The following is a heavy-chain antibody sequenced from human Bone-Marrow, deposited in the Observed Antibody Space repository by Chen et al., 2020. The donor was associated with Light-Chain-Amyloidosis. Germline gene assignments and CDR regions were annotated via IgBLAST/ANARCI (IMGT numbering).Heavy chain of an antibody. Sequence: VQLVQSGAEVKKPGSSVKVSCKASGGTFSSYAISWVRQAPGQGLEWMGGIIPIFGTANYAQKFQGRVTITADESTSTAYMELSSLRSEDTAVYYCARDRGIVVVPAAIRYYYYGMDVWGQGTTVTVSS. CDR1: GGTFSSYA. V-gene: IGHV1-69*01. CDR2: IIPIFGTA. J-gene: IGHJ6*02. D-gene: IGHD2-2*02. CDR3: ARDRGIVVVPAAIRYYYYGMDV.